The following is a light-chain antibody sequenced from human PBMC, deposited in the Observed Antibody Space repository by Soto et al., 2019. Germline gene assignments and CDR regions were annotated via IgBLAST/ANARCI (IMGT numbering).Light chain of an antibody. J-gene: IGKJ5*01. CDR3: QQRQYWPPIT. V-gene: IGKV3-11*01. CDR1: QSISTY. Sequence: EIVLTQSPATLSLSPVDRATLSCMASQSISTYVNWFQQKPGQPPRLLIYAASTRVTGIPDRISGSGSGTDFSLTISSLEPEDSAVYYCQQRQYWPPITFGQGTRLEIK. CDR2: AAS.